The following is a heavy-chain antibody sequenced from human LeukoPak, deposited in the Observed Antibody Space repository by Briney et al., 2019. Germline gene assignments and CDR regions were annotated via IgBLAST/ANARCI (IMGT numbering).Heavy chain of an antibody. V-gene: IGHV3-30*02. D-gene: IGHD7-27*01. J-gene: IGHJ4*02. Sequence: AGSLRLSCAASGFTFSSYGMHWVRQAPGKGLEWMAFIRYDGSNKYYADSWKGRFTISRHNSKNTLYLQLNILRPEDTAVYYCAKDQSTGDLTGWGQGTLVTVSS. CDR2: IRYDGSNK. CDR3: AKDQSTGDLTG. CDR1: GFTFSSYG.